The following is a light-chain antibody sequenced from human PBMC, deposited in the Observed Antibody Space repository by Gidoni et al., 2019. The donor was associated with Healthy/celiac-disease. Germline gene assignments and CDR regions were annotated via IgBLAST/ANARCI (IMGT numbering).Light chain of an antibody. J-gene: IGKJ3*01. CDR2: AAS. CDR1: QSISSY. V-gene: IGKV1-39*01. Sequence: DIQMTQSPSSLSASVGDRVTITCRASQSISSYLNWYQQKPGKAPKLLIYAASSLQSGVPSRFSGSGSGTDFTLTISSLQPEDFATYYCQQSYSTPIFTFGPGTTVDIK. CDR3: QQSYSTPIFT.